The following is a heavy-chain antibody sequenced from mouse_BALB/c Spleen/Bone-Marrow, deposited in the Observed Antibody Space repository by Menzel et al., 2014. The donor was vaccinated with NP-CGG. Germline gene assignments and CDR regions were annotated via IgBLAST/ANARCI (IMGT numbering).Heavy chain of an antibody. V-gene: IGHV5-17*02. CDR2: ISSGRSTI. J-gene: IGHJ2*01. D-gene: IGHD1-1*01. CDR1: GFTFSSFG. Sequence: EVQLVESGGGLVQPGGSRKLSCAASGFTFSSFGMHWVRQAPGKGLEWVAYISSGRSTIYYADTVMGRFTISRDNPKNTLFLQMTSLRSEDTAMYYCARAGSSSGYFDYWGQGTTLTVSS. CDR3: ARAGSSSGYFDY.